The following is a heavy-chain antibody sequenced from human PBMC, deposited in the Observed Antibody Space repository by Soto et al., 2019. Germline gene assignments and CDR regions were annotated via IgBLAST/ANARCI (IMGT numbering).Heavy chain of an antibody. Sequence: EVQLVESGGGLVQPGGSLRLSCAASGFTFSSHWMTWVRQAPGKGLEWVAYMKEDGSEIYYVDSVKGRFTISRDNAKNALDLQMNSLRVEDTAVYYSARGVYSFDYWGQGTLVTVSS. CDR1: GFTFSSHW. D-gene: IGHD6-6*01. J-gene: IGHJ4*02. V-gene: IGHV3-7*04. CDR3: ARGVYSFDY. CDR2: MKEDGSEI.